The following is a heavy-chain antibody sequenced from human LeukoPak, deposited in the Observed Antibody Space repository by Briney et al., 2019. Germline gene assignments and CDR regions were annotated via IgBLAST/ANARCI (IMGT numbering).Heavy chain of an antibody. Sequence: PGRSLRLSCAASGFTFSSYGMHWVRQAPGKGLEWVAVISYDGSNKYYADSVKGRFTISRDNSKNTLYLQMNSLRAEDTAVYYCAKAASLLYWGQGTLVTVSS. CDR1: GFTFSSYG. V-gene: IGHV3-30*18. J-gene: IGHJ4*02. CDR3: AKAASLLY. D-gene: IGHD2-2*01. CDR2: ISYDGSNK.